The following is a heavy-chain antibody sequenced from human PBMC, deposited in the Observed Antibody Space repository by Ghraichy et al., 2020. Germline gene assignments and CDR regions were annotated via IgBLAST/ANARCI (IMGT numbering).Heavy chain of an antibody. V-gene: IGHV4-39*01. D-gene: IGHD3-10*01. J-gene: IGHJ6*03. CDR1: GGSISSSSYY. CDR3: AKEIYYGSGSYHSYYYYYYMDV. Sequence: GSLRLSCTVSGGSISSSSYYWGWIRQPPGKGLEWIGSIYYSGSTYYNPSLKSRVTISVDTSKNQFSLKLSSVTAADTAVYYCAKEIYYGSGSYHSYYYYYYMDVWGKGTTVTVSS. CDR2: IYYSGST.